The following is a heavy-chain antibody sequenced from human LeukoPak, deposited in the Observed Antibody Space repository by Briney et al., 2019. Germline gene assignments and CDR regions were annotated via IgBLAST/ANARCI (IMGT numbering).Heavy chain of an antibody. CDR1: GGSFSGYY. Sequence: PSETLSLTCAVYGGSFSGYYWSWIRQPPGKGLEWIGEINHSGSTNYNPSLKSRVTISVDTSKNQFPLKLSSVTAADTAVYYCARYGGNSAFYWYFDLWGRGTLVTVSS. V-gene: IGHV4-34*01. J-gene: IGHJ2*01. D-gene: IGHD4-23*01. CDR3: ARYGGNSAFYWYFDL. CDR2: INHSGST.